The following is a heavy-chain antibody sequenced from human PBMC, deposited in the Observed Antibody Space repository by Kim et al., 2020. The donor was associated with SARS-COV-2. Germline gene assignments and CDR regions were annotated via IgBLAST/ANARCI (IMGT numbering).Heavy chain of an antibody. D-gene: IGHD6-6*01. CDR2: ISSSGSTI. V-gene: IGHV3-11*01. Sequence: GGSLRLSCAASGFTFSDYYMSWIRQAPGKGLEWVSYISSSGSTIYYADSVKGRFTISRDNANNSLYLQMNSLRAEDTAVYYCARNARWSIAARVGYWGRGTLVTVSS. J-gene: IGHJ4*02. CDR3: ARNARWSIAARVGY. CDR1: GFTFSDYY.